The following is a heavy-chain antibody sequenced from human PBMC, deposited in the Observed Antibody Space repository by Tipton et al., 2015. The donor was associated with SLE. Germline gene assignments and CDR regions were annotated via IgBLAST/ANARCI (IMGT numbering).Heavy chain of an antibody. CDR1: GFTFSTSW. CDR3: VRGDSPWAFHT. V-gene: IGHV3-7*01. D-gene: IGHD4-11*01. CDR2: INEDGSET. Sequence: SLRLSCAASGFTFSTSWMNWVRQAPGKGPEWVANINEDGSETYYADSVKGRITISRDNAKNSLYLHLNSLRAEDAAVYYCVRGDSPWAFHTWGQGTMVTVSP. J-gene: IGHJ3*02.